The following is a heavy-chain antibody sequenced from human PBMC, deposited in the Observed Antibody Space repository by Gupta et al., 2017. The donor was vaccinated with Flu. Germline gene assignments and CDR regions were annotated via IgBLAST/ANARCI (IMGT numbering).Heavy chain of an antibody. CDR2: INHNGDT. V-gene: IGHV4-34*01. J-gene: IGHJ5*02. Sequence: SGYYWSWLRQSPEKGLEWIGEINHNGDTDYNPSLESRVTISVDTTKYQFSLKLTSVTAADTAVYYCARLRPLLRFLAAWGQGTLVTVSS. D-gene: IGHD3-3*01. CDR1: SGYY. CDR3: ARLRPLLRFLAA.